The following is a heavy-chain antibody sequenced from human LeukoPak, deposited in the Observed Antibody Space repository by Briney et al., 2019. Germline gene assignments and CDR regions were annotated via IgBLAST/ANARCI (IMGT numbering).Heavy chain of an antibody. CDR1: GASFSGFY. Sequence: PSEALSLTCAVSGASFSGFYWSWIRQLPGRGLEWTGQIDHSGGTIYNPSLKSRVTMSLDTSKNHFSLQLRSVTAADTAMYYCARDTNGWYKVFDYWGQGTLVTVSS. CDR2: IDHSGGT. J-gene: IGHJ4*02. D-gene: IGHD6-19*01. CDR3: ARDTNGWYKVFDY. V-gene: IGHV4-34*01.